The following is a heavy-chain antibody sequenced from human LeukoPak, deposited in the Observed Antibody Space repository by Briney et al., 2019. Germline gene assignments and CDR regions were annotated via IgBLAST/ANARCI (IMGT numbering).Heavy chain of an antibody. CDR1: GGSFSGYY. CDR2: INHSGST. Sequence: KPSETLSLTCAVYGGSFSGYYWSWIRQPPGKGLEWIGEINHSGSTNHNPSLKSRVTISVDTSKNQFSLKLSSVTAADTAVYYCARGRRGVVIRVLYYFDYWGQGTLVTVSS. D-gene: IGHD3-3*01. CDR3: ARGRRGVVIRVLYYFDY. V-gene: IGHV4-34*01. J-gene: IGHJ4*02.